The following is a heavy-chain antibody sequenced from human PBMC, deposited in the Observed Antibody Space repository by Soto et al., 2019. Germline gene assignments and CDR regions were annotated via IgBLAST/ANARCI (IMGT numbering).Heavy chain of an antibody. D-gene: IGHD6-13*01. Sequence: GGSLRLSCAASGFTFSSYAMSWVRQAPGKGLEWVSVISGSGDFTFYADSVKGRFTISRDNSKNTLYLQMNSLRAEDTAVYYCARDLVAAAGRPLDYWGQGTLVTVSS. CDR3: ARDLVAAAGRPLDY. CDR1: GFTFSSYA. V-gene: IGHV3-23*01. J-gene: IGHJ4*02. CDR2: ISGSGDFT.